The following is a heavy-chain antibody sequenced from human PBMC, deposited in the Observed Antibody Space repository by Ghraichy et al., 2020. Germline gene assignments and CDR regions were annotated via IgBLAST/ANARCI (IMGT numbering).Heavy chain of an antibody. CDR2: ISYDGSKK. CDR3: AKDSSGWYASLSYFYYGMDV. Sequence: GESLRLSCAASGFTFSNFGMHWVRQAPGKGLEWVALISYDGSKKYYVDSVKGRFTISRDNSKNTLYLQMNSLRPEDTAIYYCAKDSSGWYASLSYFYYGMDVWGQGTTVTVSS. D-gene: IGHD6-19*01. J-gene: IGHJ6*02. CDR1: GFTFSNFG. V-gene: IGHV3-30*18.